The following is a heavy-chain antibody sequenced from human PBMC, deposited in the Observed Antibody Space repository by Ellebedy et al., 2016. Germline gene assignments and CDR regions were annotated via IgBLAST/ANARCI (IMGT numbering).Heavy chain of an antibody. J-gene: IGHJ6*02. CDR3: ARTRSYGIAVAGTNPPPPLNYGMDV. V-gene: IGHV1-2*02. Sequence: ASVKVSXXASGYTFTGYYMHWVRQAPGQGLEWMGWINPNSGGTNYAQKFQGRVTITADESTSTAYMELSSLRSEDTAVYYCARTRSYGIAVAGTNPPPPLNYGMDVWGQGTTVTVSS. D-gene: IGHD6-19*01. CDR2: INPNSGGT. CDR1: GYTFTGYY.